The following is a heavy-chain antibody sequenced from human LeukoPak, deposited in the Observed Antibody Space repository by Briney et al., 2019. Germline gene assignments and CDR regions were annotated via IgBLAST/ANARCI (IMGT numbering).Heavy chain of an antibody. CDR3: ARDMPREAVAGIQH. V-gene: IGHV3-30*02. Sequence: GGSLRLSCAASGFTFSSYGMHWVRQAPGKGLEWVAFIRYDGSNKYYADSVKGRFTISRDNSKNTLYLQMNSLRAEDTAVYYCARDMPREAVAGIQHWGQGTLVTVSS. CDR2: IRYDGSNK. J-gene: IGHJ1*01. CDR1: GFTFSSYG. D-gene: IGHD6-19*01.